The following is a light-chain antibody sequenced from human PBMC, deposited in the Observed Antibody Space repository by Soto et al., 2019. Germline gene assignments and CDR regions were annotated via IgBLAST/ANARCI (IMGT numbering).Light chain of an antibody. V-gene: IGKV3-20*01. Sequence: EIVVTQSPGILSLSPGELATLSCRASQTITGSYLAWYQQKPGQAPRLLIYGASIRATGIPDRFSGSGSGTDLTITISRLEPEDFAVYYCQQYGRSPRTFGQGTKVEIK. CDR3: QQYGRSPRT. J-gene: IGKJ1*01. CDR2: GAS. CDR1: QTITGSY.